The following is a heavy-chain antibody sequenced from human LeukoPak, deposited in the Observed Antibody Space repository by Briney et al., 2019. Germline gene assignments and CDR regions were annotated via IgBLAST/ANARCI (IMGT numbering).Heavy chain of an antibody. CDR3: ARDNVGATPFDY. CDR2: IKQDGTQK. CDR1: GFTFSNYW. J-gene: IGHJ4*02. Sequence: GGSLRLSCAASGFTFSNYWMSWVRQAPGKGLEWVADIKQDGTQKYYVDSVEGRFTISRDNAKNSLYLQMNSLRVEDTAVYYCARDNVGATPFDYWGQGTLVTVSS. D-gene: IGHD1-26*01. V-gene: IGHV3-7*05.